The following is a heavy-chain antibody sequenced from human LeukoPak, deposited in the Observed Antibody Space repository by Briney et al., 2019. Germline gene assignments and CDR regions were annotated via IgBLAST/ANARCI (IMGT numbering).Heavy chain of an antibody. CDR2: VSDSGRNT. D-gene: IGHD3-22*01. CDR1: GFSFSNYA. Sequence: SGGSLRLSCAASGFSFSNYAMSRVRQAPGKGLDWVSSVSDSGRNTYYADSVKGRFTISRDNSRNTLYLQMNSLRAEDTAVYYCAREYHDSSGYLDYWGQGTLVTVSS. V-gene: IGHV3-23*01. CDR3: AREYHDSSGYLDY. J-gene: IGHJ4*02.